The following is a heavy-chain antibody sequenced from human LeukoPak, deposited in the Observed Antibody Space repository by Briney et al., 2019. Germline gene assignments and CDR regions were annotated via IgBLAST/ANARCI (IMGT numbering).Heavy chain of an antibody. CDR2: IYSGGNT. CDR1: GFSVSNTY. CDR3: ARGTVAAPDY. V-gene: IGHV3-53*01. J-gene: IGHJ4*02. D-gene: IGHD4-23*01. Sequence: GGSLRLSCAASGFSVSNTYMSWVRQAPGKGLEWVSIIYSGGNTYYADSVKGRFTISRDNSKNTLYLQMNRLRPEDTAVYYCARGTVAAPDYWGQGTLVTVSS.